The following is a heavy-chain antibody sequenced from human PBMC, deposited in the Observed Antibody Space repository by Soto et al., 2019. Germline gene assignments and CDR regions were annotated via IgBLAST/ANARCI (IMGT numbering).Heavy chain of an antibody. D-gene: IGHD6-6*01. CDR2: IRSKANSYTP. V-gene: IGHV3-73*01. CDR1: GFTFSGSA. CDR3: TRSKAPSMAALGYCYYYYYIDV. Sequence: GGSLRLTCAASGFTFSGSAMNWVRQASGKGLEWVGRIRSKANSYTPAYAASGKGRFTISRDDSKNRAYLQMNNLKTEDTAMYNCTRSKAPSMAALGYCYYYYYIDVWGKGTTVTVSS. J-gene: IGHJ6*03.